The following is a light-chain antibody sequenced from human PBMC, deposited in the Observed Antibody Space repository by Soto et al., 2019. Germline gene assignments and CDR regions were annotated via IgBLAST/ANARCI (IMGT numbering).Light chain of an antibody. V-gene: IGKV3-20*01. J-gene: IGKJ1*01. CDR3: HQYGGSPRT. Sequence: EIVLTQSPGTLSLSPGERATLSCRASQSVNSNFLAWYQQNPGQAPRLLIYGASSRATGIPDRFSGSGSGTDFTLTIGRLEPEDVVVYYCHQYGGSPRTFGQGTKVEIK. CDR1: QSVNSNF. CDR2: GAS.